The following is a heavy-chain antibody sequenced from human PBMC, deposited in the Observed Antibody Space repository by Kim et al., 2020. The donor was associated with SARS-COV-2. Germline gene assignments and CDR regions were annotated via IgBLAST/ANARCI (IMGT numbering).Heavy chain of an antibody. CDR3: ARVGPPPSGVVIMFYYYYYYMDV. D-gene: IGHD3-3*01. Sequence: ASVKVSCKASGYTFTSYDINWVRQATGQGLEWMGWMNPNSGNTGYAQKFQGRVTMTRNTSISTAYMELSSLRSEDTAVYYCARVGPPPSGVVIMFYYYYYYMDVWGKGTTVTVSS. V-gene: IGHV1-8*01. J-gene: IGHJ6*03. CDR2: MNPNSGNT. CDR1: GYTFTSYD.